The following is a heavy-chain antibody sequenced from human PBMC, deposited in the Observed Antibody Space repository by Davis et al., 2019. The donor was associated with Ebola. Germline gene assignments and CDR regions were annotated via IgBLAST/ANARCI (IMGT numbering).Heavy chain of an antibody. J-gene: IGHJ4*02. CDR2: IFYSGST. Sequence: SETLSLTCTVSGGSTSSSSYYWGWIRQPPGKGLEWIGSIFYSGSTYYNPSIKSRVTISVDTPTNQFSLKLSSVTAADTAVYYCARHRAYYYDSSGYYTSYYFDYWGQGTLVTVSS. CDR1: GGSTSSSSYY. CDR3: ARHRAYYYDSSGYYTSYYFDY. V-gene: IGHV4-39*01. D-gene: IGHD3-22*01.